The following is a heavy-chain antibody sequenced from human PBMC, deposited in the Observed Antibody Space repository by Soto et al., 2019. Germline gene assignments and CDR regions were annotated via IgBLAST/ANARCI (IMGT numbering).Heavy chain of an antibody. CDR1: GYTFTSYY. CDR3: ARDVGGFWYSFLKPKYCMDF. V-gene: IGHV1-46*01. Sequence: ASVKVSCKASGYTFTSYYMHWVRQAPGQGLEWMGIINPSGGSTSYAQKFQGRVTMTRDTSTSTVYMELSSLRSEDTAVYYCARDVGGFWYSFLKPKYCMDFWGQGTSVTGS. J-gene: IGHJ6*02. CDR2: INPSGGST. D-gene: IGHD2-21*02.